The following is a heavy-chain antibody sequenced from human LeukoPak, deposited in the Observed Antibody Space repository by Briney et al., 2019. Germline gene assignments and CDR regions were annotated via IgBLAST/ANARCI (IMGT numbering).Heavy chain of an antibody. CDR3: ARYLIGRYDYIWGSSRHDAFDI. Sequence: GGSLRLSCAASGFTVSSNYMSWVRQAPGKGLEWVSVIYSGGSTYYADSVKGRFTISRDNSKNMLYLQMNSLRAEDTAVYYCARYLIGRYDYIWGSSRHDAFDIWGQGTMVTVSS. D-gene: IGHD3-16*01. V-gene: IGHV3-53*01. CDR2: IYSGGST. CDR1: GFTVSSNY. J-gene: IGHJ3*02.